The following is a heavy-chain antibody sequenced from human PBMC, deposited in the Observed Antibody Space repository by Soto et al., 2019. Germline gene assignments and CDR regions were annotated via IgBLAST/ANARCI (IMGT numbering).Heavy chain of an antibody. CDR1: VFTFASYG. V-gene: IGHV3-23*01. Sequence: PVGSLRLSCASSVFTFASYGMMCVRDSPGKGLEWVSTISDSADSTYYADSVKGRFTISRDNSDNTLYLQMNSLRAEDTAIYYCAKDSGYKYGYFVGSWGQGARVTV. CDR2: ISDSADST. CDR3: AKDSGYKYGYFVGS. D-gene: IGHD3-22*01. J-gene: IGHJ5*02.